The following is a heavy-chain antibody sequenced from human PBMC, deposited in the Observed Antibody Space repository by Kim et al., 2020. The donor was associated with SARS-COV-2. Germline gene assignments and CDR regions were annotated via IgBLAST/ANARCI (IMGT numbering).Heavy chain of an antibody. J-gene: IGHJ3*02. CDR2: IYYSGST. Sequence: SETLSLTCTVSGGSISSGGYYWSWIRQHPGKGLEWIGYIYYSGSTYYNPSLESRVTISVDTSKNQFTLKLSSVTAADTAVYYCASASRTFFGMVGAFDIWGKGTMVTFSS. CDR3: ASASRTFFGMVGAFDI. V-gene: IGHV4-31*03. CDR1: GGSISSGGYY. D-gene: IGHD3-3*01.